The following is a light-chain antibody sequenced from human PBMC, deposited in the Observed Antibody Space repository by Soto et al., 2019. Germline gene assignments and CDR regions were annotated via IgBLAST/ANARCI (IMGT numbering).Light chain of an antibody. CDR2: GAS. CDR1: QSVSSSH. J-gene: IGKJ1*01. V-gene: IGKV3-20*01. CDR3: QQYGSSPTT. Sequence: EIVFTQSPGTLSLSPGERATLSCRASQSVSSSHLAWYQQKPGQAPRLLIYGASTRATGIPDRFSGSGSGTDFTLTISRLEPEDFAVYYCQQYGSSPTTFGQGTKVDIK.